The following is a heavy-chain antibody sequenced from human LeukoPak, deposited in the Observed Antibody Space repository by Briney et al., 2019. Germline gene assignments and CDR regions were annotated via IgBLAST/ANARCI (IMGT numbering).Heavy chain of an antibody. V-gene: IGHV3-48*03. Sequence: GGSLLLSCAASGFTFSSYEVNWVRQAPGKGLEWVSYISSSGSTIYYADSVKGRFTISRDNAKNSLYLQMNSLRAEDTAIYYCVLYNWFDPWGQGTLVTVSS. CDR3: VLYNWFDP. CDR1: GFTFSSYE. J-gene: IGHJ5*02. CDR2: ISSSGSTI.